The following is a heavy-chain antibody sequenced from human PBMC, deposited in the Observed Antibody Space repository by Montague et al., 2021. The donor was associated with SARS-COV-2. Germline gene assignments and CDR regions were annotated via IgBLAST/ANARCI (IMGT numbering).Heavy chain of an antibody. CDR3: ERGAVLRYYDFLMGSMSYFDY. D-gene: IGHD3-9*01. V-gene: IGHV4-34*01. CDR2: INHSGST. Sequence: SETLSLTCAVYGGSFSGYYWGWIRQPPGKGLEWIGEINHSGSTKYKSSLKSRVTISADTSKKQFSLKMSSVTAADTAVYYCERGAVLRYYDFLMGSMSYFDYWGQGTLVTVSS. CDR1: GGSFSGYY. J-gene: IGHJ4*02.